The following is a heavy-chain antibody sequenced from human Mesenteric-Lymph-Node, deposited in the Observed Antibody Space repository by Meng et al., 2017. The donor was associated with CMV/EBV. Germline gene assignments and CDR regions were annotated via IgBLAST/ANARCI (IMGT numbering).Heavy chain of an antibody. D-gene: IGHD4-23*01. J-gene: IGHJ4*02. CDR1: GFTFSDYY. CDR2: ISSSGSTI. V-gene: IGHV3-11*01. Sequence: QVQLVESGGGLGKPGWSVRLSCAASGFTFSDYYMSWIRQAPGKGLEWVSYISSSGSTIDYADSVVGRFTISRDNAKNSVSLQMNSLRVEDTAVYYCARDDGGNSVLDNWGQGTLVTVSS. CDR3: ARDDGGNSVLDN.